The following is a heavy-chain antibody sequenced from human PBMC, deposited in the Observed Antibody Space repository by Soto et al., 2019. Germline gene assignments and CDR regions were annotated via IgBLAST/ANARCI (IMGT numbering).Heavy chain of an antibody. Sequence: ASVKVSCKASGYTFTSYDINWVRQATGQGLEWMGWMNPNSGNTGYAQKFQGRVTMTRNTSISTAYMELSSLRSEDTAVYYCARRGYSSSWYYYSYYATDVWGQGTTVTVSS. J-gene: IGHJ6*02. CDR2: MNPNSGNT. CDR1: GYTFTSYD. CDR3: ARRGYSSSWYYYSYYATDV. V-gene: IGHV1-8*01. D-gene: IGHD6-13*01.